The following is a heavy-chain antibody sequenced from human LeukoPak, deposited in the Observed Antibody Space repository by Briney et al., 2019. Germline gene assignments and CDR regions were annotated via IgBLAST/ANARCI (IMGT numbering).Heavy chain of an antibody. D-gene: IGHD5-12*01. V-gene: IGHV4-34*01. CDR2: INHSGST. CDR1: GGPFSGYY. J-gene: IGHJ4*02. Sequence: SETLSLTRAVYGGPFSGYYWSWIRQPPGKGLEWIGEINHSGSTNYNPSLKSRVTISVDTSKNQFSLKLSSVTAADTAVYYCARADSGYDQYYFDYWGQGTLVTVSS. CDR3: ARADSGYDQYYFDY.